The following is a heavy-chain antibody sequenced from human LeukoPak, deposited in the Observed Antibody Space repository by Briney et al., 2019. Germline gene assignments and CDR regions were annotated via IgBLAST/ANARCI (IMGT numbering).Heavy chain of an antibody. V-gene: IGHV4-4*07. D-gene: IGHD3-22*01. J-gene: IGHJ6*02. Sequence: SETLSLTCTVSGASISIYYWRWVRQPAGEVLEWRGRIYGSTQHNPSLESRVTMSVETAKNRVSLRLKSVTDADTAVYFCARNYYNGMDVWGQGTTVTVSS. CDR1: GASISIYY. CDR2: IYGST. CDR3: ARNYYNGMDV.